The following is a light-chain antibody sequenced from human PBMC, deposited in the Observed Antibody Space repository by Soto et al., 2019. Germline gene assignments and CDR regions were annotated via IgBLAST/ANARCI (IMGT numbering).Light chain of an antibody. CDR2: GNT. J-gene: IGLJ2*01. V-gene: IGLV1-40*01. Sequence: QSVLTQPPSMSGAPEQGVTISCTGSSSNIGAGYDVHWYQQVPGTAPKLLIYGNTNRPSGVPDRFSASKSGTSASLAISGLQAEDEADYYCQSYESSLSGWIFGGGTKLTVL. CDR3: QSYESSLSGWI. CDR1: SSNIGAGYD.